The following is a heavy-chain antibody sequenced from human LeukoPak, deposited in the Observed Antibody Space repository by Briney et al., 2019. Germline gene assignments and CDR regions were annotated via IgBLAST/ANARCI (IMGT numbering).Heavy chain of an antibody. CDR3: ARSLGYCSAGSCFPFDY. J-gene: IGHJ4*02. D-gene: IGHD2-15*01. CDR1: TFTLNNYW. Sequence: GGSQRLSCTASTFTLNNYWMSWVRQAPGKGLEWVANIKQDGSDKYYVDSVKGRFTISRDNAKNSLYLQMNSLRAEDTAVYYCARSLGYCSAGSCFPFDYWGQGILVTVSS. CDR2: IKQDGSDK. V-gene: IGHV3-7*05.